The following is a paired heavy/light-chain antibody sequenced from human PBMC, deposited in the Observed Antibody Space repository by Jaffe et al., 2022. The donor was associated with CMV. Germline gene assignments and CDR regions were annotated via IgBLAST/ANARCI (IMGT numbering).Heavy chain of an antibody. CDR2: ISYDGSHY. V-gene: IGHV3-30*18. D-gene: IGHD5-18*01. CDR1: GFTFSTYG. Sequence: QVQLVESGGGVVQPGGSLRLSCAASGFTFSTYGMHWVRQAPGKGLEWVAVISYDGSHYYYGDSVKGRFTISRDNSKNTLYLQMNSLRGEDTAVYYCAKIRGYNYPQNPVDYWGQGTLVTVTS. CDR3: AKIRGYNYPQNPVDY. J-gene: IGHJ4*02.
Light chain of an antibody. J-gene: IGKJ4*01. CDR3: QQYYNTPLT. V-gene: IGKV4-1*01. CDR2: WAS. CDR1: QNVLYKSNNKNY. Sequence: DIVMTQSPDSLAASLGERATINCKSSQNVLYKSNNKNYLAWYQQKPGQPPKLLMYWASTRESGVPDRFSGSGSGTDFTLTISSLQAEDVAVYYCQQYYNTPLTFGGGTKVEIK.